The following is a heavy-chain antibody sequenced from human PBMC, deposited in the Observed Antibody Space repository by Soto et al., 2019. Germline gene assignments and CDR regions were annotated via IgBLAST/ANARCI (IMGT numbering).Heavy chain of an antibody. CDR3: AKADSSSWYYVDY. Sequence: EVQLVESGGVVVQPGGSLRLSCATSGFTFDDYTMHWVRQPPGKGLEWVSLISWDGGSTYYADSVKGRFTISRDNSNTSRYLQMNSLRTADTGLYYCAKADSSSWYYVDYWGQGTLVTVSS. CDR2: ISWDGGST. J-gene: IGHJ4*02. D-gene: IGHD6-13*01. V-gene: IGHV3-43*01. CDR1: GFTFDDYT.